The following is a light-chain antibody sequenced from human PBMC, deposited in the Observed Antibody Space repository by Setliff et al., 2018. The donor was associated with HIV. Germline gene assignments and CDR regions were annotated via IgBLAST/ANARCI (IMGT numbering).Light chain of an antibody. V-gene: IGLV1-40*01. Sequence: ESGAPGQRVTISCTGSSSNIGAGYDVHWYQQLPGTAPKLLIYGNSNRPSGVPDRFSGSKSGTSASLAITGLQAEDEADYYCQSYDSSLHVVFGGGTKVTVL. J-gene: IGLJ2*01. CDR1: SSNIGAGYD. CDR3: QSYDSSLHVV. CDR2: GNS.